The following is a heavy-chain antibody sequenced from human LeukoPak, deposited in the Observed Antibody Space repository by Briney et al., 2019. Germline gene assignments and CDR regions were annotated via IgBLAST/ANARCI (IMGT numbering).Heavy chain of an antibody. J-gene: IGHJ4*02. CDR2: ISYSGET. V-gene: IGHV4-59*01. Sequence: PSETLSLTCNVAGLPINIYHWSWIRQAPGKGLEWIGYISYSGETNYNPSLKSRVTISQDTSTNQFTLKLTSVTAADTAIYYCASAPNENFFDYWGQGTLVTVSS. CDR1: GLPINIYH. CDR3: ASAPNENFFDY.